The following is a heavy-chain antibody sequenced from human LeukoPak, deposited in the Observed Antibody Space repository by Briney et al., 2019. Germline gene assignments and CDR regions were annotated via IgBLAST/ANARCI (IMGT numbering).Heavy chain of an antibody. Sequence: GGSLRLSCVGSGFTFSSYAMSWVRQARGKGLEWVSGISNSGHSTYNADSVKGRFSSSRDNSKNTLYLQMNSLRAEDTAVYYCAKDWRNGYSSDWYSEGYFPHWGQGTLVTVSS. CDR3: AKDWRNGYSSDWYSEGYFPH. D-gene: IGHD6-25*01. J-gene: IGHJ1*01. CDR2: ISNSGHST. CDR1: GFTFSSYA. V-gene: IGHV3-23*01.